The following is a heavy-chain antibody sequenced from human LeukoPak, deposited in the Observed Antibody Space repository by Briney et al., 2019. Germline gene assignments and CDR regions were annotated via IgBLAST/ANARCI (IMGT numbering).Heavy chain of an antibody. CDR2: IYHSGST. CDR3: ARMIGSGDAFDI. D-gene: IGHD3-22*01. J-gene: IGHJ3*02. V-gene: IGHV4-38-2*02. CDR1: GGSISGYY. Sequence: SETLSLTCTVSGGSISGYYWGWIRQPPGKGLEWIGGIYHSGSTYYNPSLKSRVTISVDTSKNQFSLKLSSVTAADTAVYYCARMIGSGDAFDIWGQGTMVTVSS.